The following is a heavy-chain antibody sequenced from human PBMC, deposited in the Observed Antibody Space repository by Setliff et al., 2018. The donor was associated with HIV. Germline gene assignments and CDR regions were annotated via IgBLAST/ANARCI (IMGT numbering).Heavy chain of an antibody. Sequence: SETLSLTCAVYGGSFGGYYWSWIRQPPGKGLEWIGEINHHKHTNYNPSLKSRVTMSVDTSKNQFSLKLSSVTAADTALYYCVREAGASGGFDRADFDYWGQGTLVTVSS. V-gene: IGHV4-34*01. D-gene: IGHD5-12*01. CDR3: VREAGASGGFDRADFDY. CDR2: INHHKHT. CDR1: GGSFGGYY. J-gene: IGHJ4*02.